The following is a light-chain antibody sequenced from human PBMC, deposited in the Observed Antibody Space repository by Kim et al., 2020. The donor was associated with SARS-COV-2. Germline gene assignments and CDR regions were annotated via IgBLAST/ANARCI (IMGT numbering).Light chain of an antibody. CDR2: QDT. Sequence: SYELTQPPSVSVSPGQTASITCSGDKLGDKYACWYQQRPGQSPVLVIYQDTKRPSGIPERFSGSNSGNTATLTIGGTQAMDEADYYCQAWDGSTVVFGGG. J-gene: IGLJ2*01. CDR1: KLGDKY. CDR3: QAWDGSTVV. V-gene: IGLV3-1*01.